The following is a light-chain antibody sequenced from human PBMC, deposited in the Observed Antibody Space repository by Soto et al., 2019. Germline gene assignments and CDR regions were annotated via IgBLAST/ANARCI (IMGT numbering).Light chain of an antibody. CDR3: AAWDDSPPYV. J-gene: IGLJ1*01. CDR1: SSNIGSNY. CDR2: RNN. V-gene: IGLV1-47*01. Sequence: QSVLTQPPSASGTPGQRVTISCSGSSSNIGSNYVYWYQQLPGTAPKLLIYRNNQRPSGVPDRFSGSKSGTSASLAISGLRSEDEAESSCAAWDDSPPYVFRTGTKVTV.